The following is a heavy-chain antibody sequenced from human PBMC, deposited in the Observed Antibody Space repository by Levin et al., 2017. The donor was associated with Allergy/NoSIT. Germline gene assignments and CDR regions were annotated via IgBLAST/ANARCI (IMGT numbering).Heavy chain of an antibody. D-gene: IGHD4-11*01. CDR1: GVSIGSNRYY. Sequence: SQTLSLTCSVSGVSIGSNRYYWGWIRQPPGKGLEWIGSIYYSGRTYYKPSLKSRVTISVDTSQNQFSLKLASVSAAATALYYCMRRCAPSSNWDFEYWGQGTLVTVSS. V-gene: IGHV4-39*01. CDR3: MRRCAPSSNWDFEY. CDR2: IYYSGRT. J-gene: IGHJ4*02.